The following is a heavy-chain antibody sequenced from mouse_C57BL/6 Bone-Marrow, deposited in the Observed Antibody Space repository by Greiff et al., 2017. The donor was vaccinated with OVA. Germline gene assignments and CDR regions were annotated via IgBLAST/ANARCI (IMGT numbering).Heavy chain of an antibody. J-gene: IGHJ4*01. CDR1: GFTFSDYG. CDR3: AKERIYDGYLYAMDY. CDR2: ISSGSSTI. D-gene: IGHD2-3*01. Sequence: DVKLVESGGGLVKPGGSLKLSCAASGFTFSDYGMHWVRQAPEKGLEWVAYISSGSSTIYYADTVKGRFTISRDNAKNTLFLQMTSLRSEDTAMYYCAKERIYDGYLYAMDYWGQGTSVTVSS. V-gene: IGHV5-17*01.